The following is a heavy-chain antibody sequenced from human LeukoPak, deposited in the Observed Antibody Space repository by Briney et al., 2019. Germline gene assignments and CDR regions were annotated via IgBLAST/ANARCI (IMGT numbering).Heavy chain of an antibody. D-gene: IGHD5-18*01. CDR2: ISGSGAST. CDR1: GFTFSSYA. V-gene: IGHV3-23*01. Sequence: GGSLTLSCPASGFTFSSYAMSWVRQAPRNGLEWVSAISGSGASTYYADSVKGRFTISRDNSKNTLYLQMNSLRAEDTAVYYCAKDRIRGYRGSFDYWGQGTLVTVSS. J-gene: IGHJ4*02. CDR3: AKDRIRGYRGSFDY.